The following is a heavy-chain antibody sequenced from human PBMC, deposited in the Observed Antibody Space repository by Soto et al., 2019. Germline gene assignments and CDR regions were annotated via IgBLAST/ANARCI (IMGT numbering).Heavy chain of an antibody. CDR3: ARDTLRGYSGYFDS. J-gene: IGHJ4*02. D-gene: IGHD5-12*01. Sequence: QVQLQESGPGLVKPSQTLSLSCTVSGGSLSSGGYYWSWIRQHPGKGLEWIGFIYYSGSTYYNPSLKSRVTISVDTSQNQFSLKLSSVTAADTAVYYCARDTLRGYSGYFDSWGQGTLVTVSS. CDR2: IYYSGST. V-gene: IGHV4-31*03. CDR1: GGSLSSGGYY.